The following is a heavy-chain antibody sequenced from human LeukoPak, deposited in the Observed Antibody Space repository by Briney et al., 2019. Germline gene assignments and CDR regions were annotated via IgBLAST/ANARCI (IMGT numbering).Heavy chain of an antibody. CDR3: ATRQETSSSWYYFDY. Sequence: SETLSLTCTVSGGSISSGSYYWSWIRQPAGKGLEWIGRIYTSGSTNYNPSLKSRVTISVDTSKNQFSLKLSSVTAADTAVYYCATRQETSSSWYYFDYWGQGTLVTVSS. CDR2: IYTSGST. D-gene: IGHD6-13*01. V-gene: IGHV4-61*02. J-gene: IGHJ4*02. CDR1: GGSISSGSYY.